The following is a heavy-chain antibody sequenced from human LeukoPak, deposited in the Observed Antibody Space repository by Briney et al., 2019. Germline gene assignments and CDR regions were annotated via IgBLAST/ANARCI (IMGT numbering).Heavy chain of an antibody. CDR3: ARTGYRGFDY. Sequence: PSETLSLTCIVSGDSISSYYWSWIRQSPGKGLECIGYIYHSGSTNYNPSLEGRITISVDTSKNQFSLKLRSVTAADTAVYYCARTGYRGFDYWGQGTLVTVSS. D-gene: IGHD6-13*01. V-gene: IGHV4-59*08. CDR1: GDSISSYY. J-gene: IGHJ4*02. CDR2: IYHSGST.